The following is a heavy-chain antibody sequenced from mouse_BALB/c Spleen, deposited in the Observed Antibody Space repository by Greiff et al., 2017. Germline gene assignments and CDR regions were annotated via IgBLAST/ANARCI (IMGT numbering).Heavy chain of an antibody. J-gene: IGHJ4*01. Sequence: EVQGVESGGGLVKPGGSLKLSCAASGFTFSSSAMSWVRQSPEKRLEWVAEISSGGSYTYYPDTVTGRFTISRDNAKNTLYLEMSSLRSEDTAMYYCARVSSYAMDYWGQGTSVTVSS. D-gene: IGHD2-12*01. CDR2: ISSGGSYT. CDR3: ARVSSYAMDY. V-gene: IGHV5-9-4*01. CDR1: GFTFSSSA.